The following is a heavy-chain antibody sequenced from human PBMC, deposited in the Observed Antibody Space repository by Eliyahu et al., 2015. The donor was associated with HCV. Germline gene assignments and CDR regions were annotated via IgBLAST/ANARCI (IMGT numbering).Heavy chain of an antibody. CDR1: GGSITSGGHY. CDR3: AREYTSSQIDY. CDR2: IYYSGTT. D-gene: IGHD2-2*01. J-gene: IGHJ4*02. Sequence: QVQLQESGPGLVKPSQTLSLXCTVXGGSITSGGHYWTWIRQQPGKGLEWVGYIYYSGTTFYNPSLKSRLTISLDTSTNQFSMRLSSVTAADTAMYYCAREYTSSQIDYWGQGTLVTVSS. V-gene: IGHV4-31*03.